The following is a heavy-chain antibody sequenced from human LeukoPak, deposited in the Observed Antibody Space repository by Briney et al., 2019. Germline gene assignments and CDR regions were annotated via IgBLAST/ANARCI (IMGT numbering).Heavy chain of an antibody. V-gene: IGHV1-18*04. J-gene: IGHJ4*02. CDR1: GYTFTTYG. D-gene: IGHD5-18*01. CDR2: ISAYNGNT. Sequence: APVKVSCTASGYTFTTYGISWVRQAPGQGLERMGWISAYNGNTNYAQKLQGRVTMTTDTSTSTAYMELRSLRSDDTAVYYCARIYSYGNGVYYFDYWGQGTLVTVSS. CDR3: ARIYSYGNGVYYFDY.